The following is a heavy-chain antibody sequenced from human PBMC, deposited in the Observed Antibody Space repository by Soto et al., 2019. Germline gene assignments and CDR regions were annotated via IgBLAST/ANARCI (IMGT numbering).Heavy chain of an antibody. CDR1: GVTFSSYT. J-gene: IGHJ3*01. V-gene: IGHV1-69*04. CDR3: ARGLINRDSEVSDF. Sequence: QVQLVQSGAEVRKPGSSVKVSCKASGVTFSSYTISWVRQAPGQGLEWMGRIIPVLGVANYAPKFQGRLTIIADEPTSTVYMDLSGRRSEDTAMYYARGLINRDSEVSDFWGQGTFITVSS. D-gene: IGHD2-8*01. CDR2: IIPVLGVA.